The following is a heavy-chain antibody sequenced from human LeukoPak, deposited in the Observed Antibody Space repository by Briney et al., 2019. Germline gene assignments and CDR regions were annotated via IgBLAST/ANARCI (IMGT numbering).Heavy chain of an antibody. CDR3: ASSDDYGGNRFDY. CDR2: ISSSSTSI. Sequence: RAGGALRLSCAASGFTFSIYSMNWVRQPPAKGVEWVSYISSSSTSIYYADSVKRRFTISRHNDKNSLYLQMNSVRDDATAVYYCASSDDYGGNRFDYWGQGTLVTVSS. V-gene: IGHV3-48*02. J-gene: IGHJ4*02. CDR1: GFTFSIYS. D-gene: IGHD4-23*01.